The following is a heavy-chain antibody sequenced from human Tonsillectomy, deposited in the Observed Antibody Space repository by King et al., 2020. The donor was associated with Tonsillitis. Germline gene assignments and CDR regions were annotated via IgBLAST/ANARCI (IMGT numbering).Heavy chain of an antibody. CDR1: GFPFISNN. Sequence: VQLVESGGGLVKPGGSLRLSLAAPGFPFISNNMNGVRKAPGKGGEWVSSITSISSYITYCNTLKGGFTIPNDNAKNSRYLQMNSLKAEDTAVYYWASVKAMRIYFYYGMDVWGQGTTVTVSS. CDR3: ASVKAMRIYFYYGMDV. J-gene: IGHJ6*02. V-gene: IGHV3-21*01. CDR2: ITSISSYI. D-gene: IGHD2-15*01.